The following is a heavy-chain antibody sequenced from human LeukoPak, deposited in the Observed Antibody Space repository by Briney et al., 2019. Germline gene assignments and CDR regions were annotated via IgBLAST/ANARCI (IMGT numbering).Heavy chain of an antibody. CDR1: GFTFSTYW. V-gene: IGHV3-7*01. Sequence: GGSLRLSCAASGFTFSTYWMTWVRQAPGKGLEWVANMKQDGSEKYYVDSVKGRFTISRDNAKNSLYLQMNSLSAEDTAIYYCARDRRDGYNVLDYWGQGALVTVSS. D-gene: IGHD5-24*01. CDR3: ARDRRDGYNVLDY. J-gene: IGHJ4*02. CDR2: MKQDGSEK.